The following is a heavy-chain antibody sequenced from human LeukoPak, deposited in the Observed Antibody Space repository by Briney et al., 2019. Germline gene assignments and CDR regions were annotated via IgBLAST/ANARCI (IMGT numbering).Heavy chain of an antibody. V-gene: IGHV3-23*01. Sequence: GGSLRLSCAASGFTFSSYALSWVRQAPGKGLEWVSAISDSGGSTYYADSVKGRFTISRDNSKNTLYLQMNSLRAEDTAVYYCAKEVGDDFWSGYHIWFDPWGQGTLVTVSS. D-gene: IGHD3-3*01. J-gene: IGHJ5*02. CDR3: AKEVGDDFWSGYHIWFDP. CDR1: GFTFSSYA. CDR2: ISDSGGST.